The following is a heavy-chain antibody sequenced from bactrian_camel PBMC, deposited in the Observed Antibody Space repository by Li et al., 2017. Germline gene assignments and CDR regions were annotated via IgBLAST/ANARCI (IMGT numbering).Heavy chain of an antibody. Sequence: LVESGGGLVQTGGSLKISCSASGYAHSSGCLAWFRQAPGKVREGVAVLYTGTNATYYSASVEGRFTISHDSAKNTGYLQMNNLKPEDTATYYCEADRAGFCPIRRVSDWDIQRVDYWGQGTQVTVS. CDR1: GYAHSSGC. D-gene: IGHD4*01. CDR3: EADRAGFCPIRRVSDWDIQRVDY. V-gene: IGHV3S6*01. CDR2: LYTGTNAT. J-gene: IGHJ4*01.